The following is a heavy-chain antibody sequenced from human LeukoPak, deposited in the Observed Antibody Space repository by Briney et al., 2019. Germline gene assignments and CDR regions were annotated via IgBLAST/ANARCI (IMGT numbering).Heavy chain of an antibody. CDR2: IYSGGST. Sequence: QTGGSLRLSCAASGFTVSSNYMSWVRQAPGKGLEWVSVIYSGGSTYYADSVKGRFTISRDNSKNTQYLQMNSLRAEDTAVYYCARSLIVVVPTRAFDIWGQGTMVTVSS. J-gene: IGHJ3*02. CDR1: GFTVSSNY. CDR3: ARSLIVVVPTRAFDI. D-gene: IGHD3-22*01. V-gene: IGHV3-66*01.